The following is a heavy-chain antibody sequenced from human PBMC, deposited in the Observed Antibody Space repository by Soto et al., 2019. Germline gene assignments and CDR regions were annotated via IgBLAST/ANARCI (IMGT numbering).Heavy chain of an antibody. CDR2: IWYDGSNK. D-gene: IGHD4-17*01. Sequence: GGSLRLSCAASGFTFSSYGMHWVRQAPGKGLEWVAVIWYDGSNKYYADSVKGRFTISRDNSKNTLYLQMNSLRAEDTAVYYCARDEDYGSYFDYWGQGTLVTVS. CDR1: GFTFSSYG. J-gene: IGHJ4*02. V-gene: IGHV3-33*01. CDR3: ARDEDYGSYFDY.